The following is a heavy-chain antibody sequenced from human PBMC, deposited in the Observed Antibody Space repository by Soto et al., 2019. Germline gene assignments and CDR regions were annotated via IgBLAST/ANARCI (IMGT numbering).Heavy chain of an antibody. CDR2: ISSSGSTI. CDR1: GFTFSDYY. V-gene: IGHV3-11*01. D-gene: IGHD1-26*01. CDR3: GGSSDRGAFDI. J-gene: IGHJ3*02. Sequence: LRLSCAASGFTFSDYYMSWIRQAPGKGLEWVSYISSSGSTIYYADSVKGRFTISRDNAKNSLYLQMNSLRAEDTAVYYCGGSSDRGAFDIWGQGTMVTVSS.